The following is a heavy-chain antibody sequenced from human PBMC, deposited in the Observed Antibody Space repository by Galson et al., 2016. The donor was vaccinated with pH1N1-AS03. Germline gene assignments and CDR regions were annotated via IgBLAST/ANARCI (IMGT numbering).Heavy chain of an antibody. D-gene: IGHD3-16*01. V-gene: IGHV1-8*02. CDR2: MTPNNGNT. CDR3: ARSFLGETDD. Sequence: SVKVSCKASGYTFSNFGMSWVRQAPGQGLEWMGWMTPNNGNTGYAQRFQGRVTMTRNTSISTAYMELSGLQSEDTAVYYCARSFLGETDDWGQGTLVIVSS. CDR1: GYTFSNFG. J-gene: IGHJ4*02.